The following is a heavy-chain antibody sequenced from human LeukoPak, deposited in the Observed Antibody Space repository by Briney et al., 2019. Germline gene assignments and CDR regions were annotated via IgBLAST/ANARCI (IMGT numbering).Heavy chain of an antibody. D-gene: IGHD3-10*01. CDR1: GFTFDKAW. J-gene: IGHJ5*01. Sequence: GSLRLSCAASGFTFDKAWMSWVRQAQGKGLEWIGHIKGEPDGGTTHYAASVKGIFFISKDYSKNMVHLQMNSLESDDTAVYYCTTDRGLAIRPLFDYWG. CDR2: IKGEPDGGTT. V-gene: IGHV3-15*01. CDR3: TTDRGLAIRPLFDY.